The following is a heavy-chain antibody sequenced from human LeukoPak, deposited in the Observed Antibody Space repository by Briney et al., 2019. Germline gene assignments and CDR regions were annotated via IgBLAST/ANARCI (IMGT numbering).Heavy chain of an antibody. V-gene: IGHV1-2*02. Sequence: ASVKVSCKASGYTFTGYYMHWVRQAPGQGLEWMGWINPNSGGTNYAQKFQGRVTMTRDTSISTAYMELSRLRSDDTAVYYRARIDILTGYYLLFDYWGQGTLVTVSS. CDR2: INPNSGGT. CDR3: ARIDILTGYYLLFDY. CDR1: GYTFTGYY. D-gene: IGHD3-9*01. J-gene: IGHJ4*02.